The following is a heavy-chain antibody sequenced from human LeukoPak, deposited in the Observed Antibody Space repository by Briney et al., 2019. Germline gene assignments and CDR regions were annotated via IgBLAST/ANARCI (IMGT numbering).Heavy chain of an antibody. V-gene: IGHV3-7*01. D-gene: IGHD6-13*01. CDR1: GFTFSDYY. CDR2: IRQDGSEK. CDR3: EGQLDGYYGMDV. Sequence: PGGSLRLSCAASGFTFSDYYMSWIRQAPGKGLEWVANIRQDGSEKYYVDSVKGRFTISRDNAKNSLYLQMNSLRAEDTAVYYCEGQLDGYYGMDVWGQGTTVTVSS. J-gene: IGHJ6*02.